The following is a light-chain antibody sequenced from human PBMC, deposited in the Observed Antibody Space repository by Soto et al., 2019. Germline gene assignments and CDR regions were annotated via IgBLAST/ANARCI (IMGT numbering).Light chain of an antibody. CDR1: TNDVGSYNY. J-gene: IGLJ2*01. CDR3: CSYAGSDTFHVI. V-gene: IGLV2-11*01. Sequence: QSALTQPRSVSGSPGQSVTISCTGTTNDVGSYNYVSWYQQHPGKAPKLMIYDVTKRPSGVPDRFSGSKSGNTASLTISGLQAEDEADYYCCSYAGSDTFHVIFGGGTKVTVL. CDR2: DVT.